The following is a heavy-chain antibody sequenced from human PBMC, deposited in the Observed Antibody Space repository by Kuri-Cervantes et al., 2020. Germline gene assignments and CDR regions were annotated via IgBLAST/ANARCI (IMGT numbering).Heavy chain of an antibody. D-gene: IGHD6-13*01. V-gene: IGHV4-61*01. CDR3: ARGDSSWLGYYYYYMDV. CDR1: GGSVSSGSYY. CDR2: IYYSGST. J-gene: IGHJ6*03. Sequence: SETLSLTCTVSGGSVSSGSYYWSWIRQPPGKGLEWIGYIYYSGSTNYNPSLKSRVTISVDKSKNQFSLKLSSVTAADTAVYYCARGDSSWLGYYYYYMDVWGKGTTVTVSS.